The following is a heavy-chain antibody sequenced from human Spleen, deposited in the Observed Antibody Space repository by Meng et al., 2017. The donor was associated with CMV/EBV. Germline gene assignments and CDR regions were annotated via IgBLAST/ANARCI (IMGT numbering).Heavy chain of an antibody. CDR2: IIPLFGTA. D-gene: IGHD6-13*01. V-gene: IGHV1-69*05. CDR3: ARDLTPWQQLPRAFDI. CDR1: GGTFSSYA. Sequence: SVKVSCKASGGTFSSYAISWVRQAPGQGLEWMGGIIPLFGTATYAQKFQGRVTITTDESTSTAYMELSSLRSEDTAVYYCARDLTPWQQLPRAFDIWGQGTMVTVSS. J-gene: IGHJ3*02.